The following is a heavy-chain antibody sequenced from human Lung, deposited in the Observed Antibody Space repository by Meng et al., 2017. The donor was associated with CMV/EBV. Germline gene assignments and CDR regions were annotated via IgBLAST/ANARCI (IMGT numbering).Heavy chain of an antibody. V-gene: IGHV5-51*04. Sequence: SLKISCKGSGYSFTSYWIGWVRQMPGKGLEWMGIIYPGDSDTRYSPSFQGQVTISADKPVSTAYLQWSSLKASDTAMYYCARVGYCSGGSCSPLDPWGQGXLVTVSS. CDR1: GYSFTSYW. J-gene: IGHJ5*02. CDR2: IYPGDSDT. CDR3: ARVGYCSGGSCSPLDP. D-gene: IGHD2-15*01.